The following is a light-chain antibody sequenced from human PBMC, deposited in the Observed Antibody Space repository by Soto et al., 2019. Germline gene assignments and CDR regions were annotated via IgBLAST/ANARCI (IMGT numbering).Light chain of an antibody. J-gene: IGLJ1*01. CDR1: TGDVRSYSL. V-gene: IGLV1-40*01. CDR2: SNT. Sequence: LTQPASVSGSPGQSITISCTGTTGDVRSYSLVSWYQQLPGTAPKLVLYSNTARPSGVPDRFSGSRSGSSASLAITGLQAEDEADYYCQSYDSIVTGSVFGTGTKVTVL. CDR3: QSYDSIVTGSV.